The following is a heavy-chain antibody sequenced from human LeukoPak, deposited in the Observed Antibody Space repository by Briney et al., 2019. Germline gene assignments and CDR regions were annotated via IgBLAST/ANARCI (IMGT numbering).Heavy chain of an antibody. CDR1: GDSVSSNSAT. CDR2: TYYRSKWYN. V-gene: IGHV6-1*01. Sequence: SQTLSLTCVISGDSVSSNSATWNWLRQSPSRGLEWLGRTYYRSKWYNEYAVSVKSRIIINVDPSKSQFSLQLNSVTPDDTAVYYCARGRGIVGATGWSNWFDPWGQGTLVTVSS. D-gene: IGHD1-26*01. J-gene: IGHJ5*02. CDR3: ARGRGIVGATGWSNWFDP.